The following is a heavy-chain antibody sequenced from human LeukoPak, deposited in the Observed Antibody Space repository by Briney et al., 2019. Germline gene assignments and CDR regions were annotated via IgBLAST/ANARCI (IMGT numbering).Heavy chain of an antibody. Sequence: GGSLRLSCAASGFTFSNYGMHWVRQAPGKGLEWVAVISYDGSNKYYADSVRGRFTISRDNSKNTLYLQMNSLTPEDTAVYYCAKEGVTMVTPDYWGQGTLVIVSS. CDR1: GFTFSNYG. CDR3: AKEGVTMVTPDY. J-gene: IGHJ4*02. V-gene: IGHV3-30*18. CDR2: ISYDGSNK. D-gene: IGHD5-18*01.